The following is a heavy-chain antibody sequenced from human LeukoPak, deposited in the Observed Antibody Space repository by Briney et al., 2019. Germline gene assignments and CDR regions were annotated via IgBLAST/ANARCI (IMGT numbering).Heavy chain of an antibody. V-gene: IGHV4-39*01. J-gene: IGHJ4*02. CDR3: ATFGSGTFYDLDY. Sequence: SETLSLTCTVSGGSISSSIYHWGWIRQPPGKGLEWIGSIYYSGSTYYNASLTSRVTISIDTSKNQFSLRLSSVSAADTAVYYCATFGSGTFYDLDYWGQGTLVTVSS. D-gene: IGHD3-10*01. CDR1: GGSISSSIYH. CDR2: IYYSGST.